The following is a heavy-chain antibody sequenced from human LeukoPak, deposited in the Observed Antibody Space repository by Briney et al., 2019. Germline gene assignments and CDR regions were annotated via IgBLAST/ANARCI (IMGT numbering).Heavy chain of an antibody. J-gene: IGHJ6*03. CDR1: GYTFINYN. V-gene: IGHV1-8*02. CDR2: VNPRSGNA. D-gene: IGHD3-10*01. Sequence: ASVKVSCKASGYTFINYNINWVRQATGQGLEWMGWVNPRSGNAGYAQKFQGRVTMTRNTSISTAYMELSSLRSEDTAVYYCARGSYGSGSYYRDYYYYYMDVWGKGTTVTISS. CDR3: ARGSYGSGSYYRDYYYYYMDV.